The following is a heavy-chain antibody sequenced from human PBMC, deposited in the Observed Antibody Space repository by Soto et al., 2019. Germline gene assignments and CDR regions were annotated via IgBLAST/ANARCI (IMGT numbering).Heavy chain of an antibody. CDR2: IYYSGST. J-gene: IGHJ3*02. V-gene: IGHV4-59*08. CDR1: GGSISSYY. Sequence: SDTLSLTCTVSGGSISSYYWSWIRQPPGKGLEWIGYIYYSGSTNYNPSLKSRVTISVDTSKNQFSLKLSSVTAADTAVYYCARHRVGIVGAPRGAFDIWGQGTMVNVSS. CDR3: ARHRVGIVGAPRGAFDI. D-gene: IGHD1-26*01.